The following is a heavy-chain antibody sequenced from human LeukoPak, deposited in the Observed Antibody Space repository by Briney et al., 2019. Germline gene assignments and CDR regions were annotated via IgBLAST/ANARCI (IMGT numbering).Heavy chain of an antibody. CDR3: ARHSGEEHYYYDSSGYYRGVFDY. CDR2: IYYSGST. CDR1: GGSISSSRYY. J-gene: IGHJ4*02. D-gene: IGHD3-22*01. Sequence: SETLPLTCPVSGGSISSSRYYWGWIRQPPGKGLEWIGSIYYSGSTYYNPSLKSRVTISVDTSKNQFSLKLSSVTAADTAVYYCARHSGEEHYYYDSSGYYRGVFDYWGQGTLVTVSS. V-gene: IGHV4-39*01.